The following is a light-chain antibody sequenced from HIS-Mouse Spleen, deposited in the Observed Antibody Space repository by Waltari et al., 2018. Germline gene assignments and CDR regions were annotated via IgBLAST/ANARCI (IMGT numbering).Light chain of an antibody. CDR3: YSTDSSGNHRV. CDR1: ALPTKS. J-gene: IGLJ2*01. Sequence: SYELTQPPSVSVSPGHTARLTCPGDALPTKSAYWYQQKSGQAPVLVIYEDSKRPSGIPERFSGSSSGTMATLTISGAQVEDEADYYCYSTDSSGNHRVFGGGTKLTVL. V-gene: IGLV3-10*01. CDR2: EDS.